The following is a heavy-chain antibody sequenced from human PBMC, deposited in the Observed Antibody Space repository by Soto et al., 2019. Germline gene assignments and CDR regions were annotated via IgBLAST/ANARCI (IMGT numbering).Heavy chain of an antibody. D-gene: IGHD6-13*01. V-gene: IGHV1-8*01. CDR1: GYTFTSYD. J-gene: IGHJ6*02. Sequence: ASVKVSCKASGYTFTSYDINWVRQATGQGLEGMGWMNPNSGNTGYAQKFQGRVTMTRNTSISTAYMELSSLRSEDTAVYYCARGYKQMVRKPYYYYGMDVWGQGTTVTVSS. CDR3: ARGYKQMVRKPYYYYGMDV. CDR2: MNPNSGNT.